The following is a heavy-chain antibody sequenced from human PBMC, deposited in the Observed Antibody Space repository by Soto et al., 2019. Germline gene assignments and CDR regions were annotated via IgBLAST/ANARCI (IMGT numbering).Heavy chain of an antibody. CDR3: ARATDYYDSSGYYGPGY. CDR1: GFTFSSYG. V-gene: IGHV3-33*01. Sequence: PGGSLRLSCAASGFTFSSYGMHWVRQAPGKGLEWVAVIWYDGSNKYYADSVKGRFTISRDNSKNTLYLQMNSLRAEDTAVYYCARATDYYDSSGYYGPGYWGQGTLVTVS. CDR2: IWYDGSNK. D-gene: IGHD3-22*01. J-gene: IGHJ4*02.